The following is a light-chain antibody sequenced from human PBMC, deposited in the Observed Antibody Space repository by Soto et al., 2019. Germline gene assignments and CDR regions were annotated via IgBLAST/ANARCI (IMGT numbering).Light chain of an antibody. V-gene: IGKV3-15*01. CDR2: GAS. CDR1: QSVSSN. Sequence: EIVMTQSPATLSVSPGERATLSCRASQSVSSNLAWYQQKPGQAARLLIYGASTRATDIPARFNGSGSGTELTLTINSLQSEDFAVYYCKQYNNWPPYTFGQGTKLEIK. J-gene: IGKJ2*01. CDR3: KQYNNWPPYT.